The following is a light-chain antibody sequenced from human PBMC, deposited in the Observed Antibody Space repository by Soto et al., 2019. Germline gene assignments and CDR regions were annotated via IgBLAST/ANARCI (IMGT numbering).Light chain of an antibody. Sequence: QPVLTQPPSASGTPGQRVTISCSGSSSNIESNTVNWYQQFPGTAPKLLIYSNNQRPSGVPDRISGSKSGTSASLAISGLQSEDEADYYCAAWDDSLNGYVFGTGTQLTVL. CDR1: SSNIESNT. CDR2: SNN. V-gene: IGLV1-44*01. J-gene: IGLJ1*01. CDR3: AAWDDSLNGYV.